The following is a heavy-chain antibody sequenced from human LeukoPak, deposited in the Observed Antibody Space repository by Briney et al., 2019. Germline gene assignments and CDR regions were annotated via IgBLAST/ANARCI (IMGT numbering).Heavy chain of an antibody. D-gene: IGHD3-22*01. CDR2: VYSSGST. J-gene: IGHJ5*02. V-gene: IGHV4-59*11. Sequence: SETLSLTCTVSGGSISSHYWIWIRQPPGKGLGWIGYVYSSGSTNYNPSLKSRVTMSVDTSKNQFSLKLSSVTAADTAVYYCARDSSGYNWFDPWGQGTLVTVSS. CDR1: GGSISSHY. CDR3: ARDSSGYNWFDP.